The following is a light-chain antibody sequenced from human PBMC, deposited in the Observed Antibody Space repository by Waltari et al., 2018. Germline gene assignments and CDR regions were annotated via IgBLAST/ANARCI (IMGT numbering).Light chain of an antibody. Sequence: QSVLTQPPSASGTPGQRVTFSCSGTRSNIGSNSVNWYRQFQGPAPKLLIHSTNQRSSAVLDLFSGTNSGTSAARPISGVQSEDEADYYCAAWDDSVNGHWVFGGGTKLTVL. CDR2: STN. CDR1: RSNIGSNS. J-gene: IGLJ3*02. V-gene: IGLV1-44*01. CDR3: AAWDDSVNGHWV.